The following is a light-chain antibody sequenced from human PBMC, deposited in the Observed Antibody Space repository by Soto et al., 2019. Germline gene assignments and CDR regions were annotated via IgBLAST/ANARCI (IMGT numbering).Light chain of an antibody. CDR1: SSNIGAGYD. CDR2: GNI. CDR3: QTYDTGVSGSI. Sequence: QSVLTQPPSVSGAPGQRVALSCAGTSSNIGAGYDVHWYQHLPGTAPKLLIFGNINLPAGVPDRFSGSKSGTSASLAISGLQAADEGYYYCQTYDTGVSGSIFGGGTKVTVL. J-gene: IGLJ2*01. V-gene: IGLV1-40*01.